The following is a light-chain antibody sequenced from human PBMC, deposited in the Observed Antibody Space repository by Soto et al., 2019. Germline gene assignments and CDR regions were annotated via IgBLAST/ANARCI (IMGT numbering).Light chain of an antibody. CDR2: DVG. CDR3: SSYTSSSTHYV. V-gene: IGLV2-14*03. CDR1: SSDVGDYKY. Sequence: QSALTQPASVSGSPGQSITISCTGTSSDVGDYKYVSWYQQHPGKAPKLIIYDVGNRPSGVSNRFSGSKSGNTASLTISGLQAEDEADYYCSSYTSSSTHYVFGTGTKLTVL. J-gene: IGLJ1*01.